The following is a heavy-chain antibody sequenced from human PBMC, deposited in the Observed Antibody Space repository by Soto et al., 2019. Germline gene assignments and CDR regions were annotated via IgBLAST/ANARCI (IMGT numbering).Heavy chain of an antibody. CDR2: IYYSGST. J-gene: IGHJ4*02. CDR1: GVSISSSSYY. Sequence: SETLSLTCTVSGVSISSSSYYWGWIRQPPGKGLEWIGSIYYSGSTYYNPSLKSRVTISVDTSKNQFSLKLSSVTAADTAVYYCARHFRLFDYWGQGTLVTVSS. V-gene: IGHV4-39*01. CDR3: ARHFRLFDY.